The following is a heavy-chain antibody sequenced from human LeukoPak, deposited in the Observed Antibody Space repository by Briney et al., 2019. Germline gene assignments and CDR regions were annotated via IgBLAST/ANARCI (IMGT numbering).Heavy chain of an antibody. V-gene: IGHV1-2*06. CDR2: INGDSGGP. D-gene: IGHD3-22*01. Sequence: VASVKVSCKASGYTFSGYFIHWVRQAAGQGLEWMGRINGDSGGPEYPPNFRGRVTMTRDTSTSTASMELSRLTSDDTAVYYCARERSSGYSYYYYMDVWGKGTTVTVSS. CDR3: ARERSSGYSYYYYMDV. CDR1: GYTFSGYF. J-gene: IGHJ6*03.